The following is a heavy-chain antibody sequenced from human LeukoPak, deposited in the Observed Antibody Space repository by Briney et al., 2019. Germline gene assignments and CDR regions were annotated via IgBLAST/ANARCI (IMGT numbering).Heavy chain of an antibody. CDR1: GGSISSGGYY. V-gene: IGHV4-31*03. CDR2: IYYSGST. CDR3: ARDLEGPLGLWFDP. Sequence: SETLSLTCTVSGGSISSGGYYWSWIRQHPGKGLEWIGYIYYSGSTYYNPSLKSRVTISVDTSKNQFSLKLSSVTAADTAVYYCARDLEGPLGLWFDPWGQGTLVTVPS. D-gene: IGHD1-14*01. J-gene: IGHJ5*02.